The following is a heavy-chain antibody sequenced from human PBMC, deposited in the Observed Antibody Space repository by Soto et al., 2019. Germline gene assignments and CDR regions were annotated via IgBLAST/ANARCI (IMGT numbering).Heavy chain of an antibody. D-gene: IGHD3-22*01. Sequence: ALKVSCKSSGFTFTSSAVQWVRQARGQRLEWIGWIVVGSGNTNYAQKFQERVTITRDMSTSTAYMELSSLRSEDTAVYYCAADTHYYDSSGYFTPPDAFDIWGQGTMVTVSS. CDR2: IVVGSGNT. CDR3: AADTHYYDSSGYFTPPDAFDI. CDR1: GFTFTSSA. V-gene: IGHV1-58*01. J-gene: IGHJ3*02.